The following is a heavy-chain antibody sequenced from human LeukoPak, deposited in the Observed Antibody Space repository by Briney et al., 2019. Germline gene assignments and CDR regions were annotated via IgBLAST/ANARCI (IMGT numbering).Heavy chain of an antibody. D-gene: IGHD3-22*01. CDR2: ISGSGGST. J-gene: IGHJ6*03. CDR3: AKDAMIVVVITWDYYYMDV. Sequence: GGSLRLSCAASGFTFSSYAMSWVRQAPGKGLEWVSAISGSGGSTYYADSVKGRFTISRDNSTNTLYLQMNSLRAEDTAVYYCAKDAMIVVVITWDYYYMDVWGKGTTVTVSS. V-gene: IGHV3-23*01. CDR1: GFTFSSYA.